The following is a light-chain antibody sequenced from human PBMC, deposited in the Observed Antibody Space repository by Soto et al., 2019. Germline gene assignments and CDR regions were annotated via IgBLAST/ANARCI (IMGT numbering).Light chain of an antibody. CDR2: GAY. J-gene: IGKJ4*01. Sequence: DIQMTQYPYSLSASVGDRVTITCRASLCISTYLNWYHQRPGKAPELLSYGAYSLQSGVPSRFSGSGSGTDFTLTISGLQPEEFATYYCQQSYTTPLTFGGGTKVEIK. CDR3: QQSYTTPLT. CDR1: LCISTY. V-gene: IGKV1-39*01.